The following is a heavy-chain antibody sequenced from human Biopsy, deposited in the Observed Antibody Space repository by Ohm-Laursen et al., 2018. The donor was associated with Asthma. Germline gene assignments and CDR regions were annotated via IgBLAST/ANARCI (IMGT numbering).Heavy chain of an antibody. CDR1: GFTFGNFW. V-gene: IGHV3-53*01. CDR2: IYSGGGT. D-gene: IGHD1-26*01. J-gene: IGHJ4*02. CDR3: AKELFPGWELRRGPDS. Sequence: SLRLSCTASGFTFGNFWMSWGRQTPGKGLEWVSVIYSGGGTYYADSVQGRVTISRDNSKNTLSLQMNSLRAEDTAVYYCAKELFPGWELRRGPDSWGQGTLVTVSS.